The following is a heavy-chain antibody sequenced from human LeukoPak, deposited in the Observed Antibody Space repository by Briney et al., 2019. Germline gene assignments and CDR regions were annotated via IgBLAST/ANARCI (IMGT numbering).Heavy chain of an antibody. CDR3: AREFGHNRWYFDY. CDR2: ISADGRTQ. CDR1: GFTFRTYS. V-gene: IGHV3-30*03. Sequence: GGSLRLSCAASGFTFRTYSIHWVRQAPGKGLEWVTVISADGRTQLYSDSVKGRFTISRDNSLNTLHLQMNSLRTEDTAVYYCAREFGHNRWYFDYWGQGALVTVSS. D-gene: IGHD5-24*01. J-gene: IGHJ4*02.